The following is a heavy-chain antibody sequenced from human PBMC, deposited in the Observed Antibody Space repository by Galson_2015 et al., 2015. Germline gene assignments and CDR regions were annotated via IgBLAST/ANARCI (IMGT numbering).Heavy chain of an antibody. D-gene: IGHD1-26*01. Sequence: LSLTCTVSGGSISSRRYYWGWIRQPPGKGLEWIGSIYYSGSTYYNPSLKSRVTISVDTSKNQFSLKLSSVTAADTAVYYCARRASGRYSPHNWFDPSGQGTLVPVSS. CDR2: IYYSGST. V-gene: IGHV4-39*01. CDR3: ARRASGRYSPHNWFDP. J-gene: IGHJ5*02. CDR1: GGSISSRRYY.